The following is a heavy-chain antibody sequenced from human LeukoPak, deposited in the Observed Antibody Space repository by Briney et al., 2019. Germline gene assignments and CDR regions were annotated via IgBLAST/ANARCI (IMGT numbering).Heavy chain of an antibody. V-gene: IGHV4-39*01. Sequence: SETLSLTCTVSGGSISSSSYYWGWIRQPPGKGLEWIGTIYYSGNTYYNPSLKSRVSISVDTSKNQFSLKLSSVTAADTAVYYCARQAMAGNGFDYWGQGTLVTVSS. CDR3: ARQAMAGNGFDY. CDR2: IYYSGNT. D-gene: IGHD6-19*01. J-gene: IGHJ4*02. CDR1: GGSISSSSYY.